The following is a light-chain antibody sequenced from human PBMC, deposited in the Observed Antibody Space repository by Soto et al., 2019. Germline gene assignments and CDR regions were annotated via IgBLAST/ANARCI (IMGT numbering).Light chain of an antibody. V-gene: IGKV4-1*01. CDR1: QSLLYSSDNRNY. CDR2: WAS. Sequence: DIVMTQSPDSLAVSLGDRATINCKSSQSLLYSSDNRNYLAWYQQKPGQPPKLLIHWASTRESGVPDRFSGSGSWTDFTLTINSLQAEDVAIYYCQQYFDTLPLTFGGGTKVEIK. J-gene: IGKJ4*01. CDR3: QQYFDTLPLT.